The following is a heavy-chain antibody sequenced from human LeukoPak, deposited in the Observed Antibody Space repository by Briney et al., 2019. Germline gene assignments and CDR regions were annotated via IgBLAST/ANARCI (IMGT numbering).Heavy chain of an antibody. CDR3: AKAHRYSGYDYFDY. V-gene: IGHV3-23*01. CDR1: GFTLSSYA. D-gene: IGHD5-12*01. J-gene: IGHJ4*02. Sequence: GGSLRLSCAASGFTLSSYAMSSVRPAPGKGREWGSALSASGGSTYYADSVKGRFTISRDNSKNTLYLQMNSLRAEDTAVYYCAKAHRYSGYDYFDYWGQGTLVTVSS. CDR2: LSASGGST.